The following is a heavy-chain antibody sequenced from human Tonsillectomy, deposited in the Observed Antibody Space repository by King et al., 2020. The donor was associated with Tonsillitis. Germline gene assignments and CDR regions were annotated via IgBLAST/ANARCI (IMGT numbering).Heavy chain of an antibody. V-gene: IGHV4-59*13. CDR2: IYYSGNT. Sequence: QLQESGPGLVKPSETLSLTCTVSGGSISSDYWSWIRLTPGRGLEWIGYIYYSGNTKYNPSLKSRVTISADSSKNPFSLKLSSVTAADTAVYYCARSELLGTTTFDYWGQGTLVTVSS. J-gene: IGHJ4*02. CDR3: ARSELLGTTTFDY. D-gene: IGHD1-26*01. CDR1: GGSISSDY.